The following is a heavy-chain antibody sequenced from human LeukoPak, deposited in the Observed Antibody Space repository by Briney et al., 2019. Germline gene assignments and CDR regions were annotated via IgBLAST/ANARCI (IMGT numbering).Heavy chain of an antibody. CDR2: IRYDGSNE. V-gene: IGHV3-30*02. J-gene: IGHJ4*02. CDR1: GFTFTTYG. CDR3: AKVRDDFWSGYWDYFDS. Sequence: GGSLRLSCAASGFTFTTYGMHWVRQAPGKGLEWVAFIRYDGSNEYYADSVKGRFTISRDNSKNTLYLQMNSLRPEDTAVYYCAKVRDDFWSGYWDYFDSWGQGTLVTVSS. D-gene: IGHD3-3*01.